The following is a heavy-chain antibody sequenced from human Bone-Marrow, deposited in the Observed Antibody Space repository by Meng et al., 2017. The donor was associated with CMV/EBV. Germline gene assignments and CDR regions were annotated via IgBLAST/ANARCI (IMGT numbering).Heavy chain of an antibody. CDR2: ISSSSSYI. Sequence: GESLKISCAASGFTFSSYSMNWVRQAPGKGLEWVSSISSSSSYIYYADSVKGRFTISRDNAKNSLYLQMNSLRVEDTAVYYCAREYQLLSDFDYWGQGTLVTFSS. CDR3: AREYQLLSDFDY. V-gene: IGHV3-21*01. D-gene: IGHD2-2*01. J-gene: IGHJ4*02. CDR1: GFTFSSYS.